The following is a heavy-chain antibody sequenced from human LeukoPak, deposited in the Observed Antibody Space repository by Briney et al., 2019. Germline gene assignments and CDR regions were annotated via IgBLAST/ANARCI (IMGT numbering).Heavy chain of an antibody. J-gene: IGHJ4*02. CDR3: ARILKGYCSGGSCKNFDY. V-gene: IGHV4-39*07. CDR2: LYYSGTT. D-gene: IGHD2-15*01. Sequence: SETLSLTCTVSGGSISSSSYFWGWIRQPPGKGLEWIGSLYYSGTTYYNPSLKSRVTISVDTSKNQFSLKLSSVTAADTAVYYCARILKGYCSGGSCKNFDYWGQETLVTVSS. CDR1: GGSISSSSYF.